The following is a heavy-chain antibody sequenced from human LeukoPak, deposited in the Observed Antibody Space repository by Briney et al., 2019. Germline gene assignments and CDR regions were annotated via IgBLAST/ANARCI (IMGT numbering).Heavy chain of an antibody. CDR3: ARALGRYSSGWYFDL. V-gene: IGHV3-23*01. D-gene: IGHD6-19*01. CDR1: GFMFSDYA. Sequence: GGSLRLSCVASGFMFSDYAMSWVRQAPGKGLEWVSSISSSGGTTFYADSVKGRFTISRDLFKKTVHLEMKAMRAEDTAVYYCARALGRYSSGWYFDLWGQGTLVTVSS. CDR2: ISSSGGTT. J-gene: IGHJ4*02.